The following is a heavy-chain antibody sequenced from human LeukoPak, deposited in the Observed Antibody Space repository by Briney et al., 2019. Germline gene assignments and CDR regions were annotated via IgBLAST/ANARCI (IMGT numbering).Heavy chain of an antibody. V-gene: IGHV3-30-3*01. CDR1: GFTFTRYS. D-gene: IGHD5-12*01. CDR2: ISDDGSNK. J-gene: IGHJ4*02. Sequence: PGRSLRLSCAASGFTFTRYSMHWVRQAPGKGLEWVAVISDDGSNKYYPDSVKGRFTISRDNSKNMLYLQVNSLRTEDTAIYYCARDGDYCRTTARHFDSWGQGTLVTVSS. CDR3: ARDGDYCRTTARHFDS.